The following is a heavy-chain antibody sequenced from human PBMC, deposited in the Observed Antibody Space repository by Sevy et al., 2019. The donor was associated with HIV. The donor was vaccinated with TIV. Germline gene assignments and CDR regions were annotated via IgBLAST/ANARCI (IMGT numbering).Heavy chain of an antibody. J-gene: IGHJ4*02. CDR2: ISGSGGST. CDR1: GFTFSSYA. V-gene: IGHV3-23*01. CDR3: ANSRYYGSGSSFDY. Sequence: GGSLRLSCAASGFTFSSYAMSWVRQAPGKGREWVSAISGSGGSTYYADSVKGRFTISRDNSKNTLYLQMNSLRAEDTAVYYCANSRYYGSGSSFDYWGQGTLVTVSS. D-gene: IGHD3-10*01.